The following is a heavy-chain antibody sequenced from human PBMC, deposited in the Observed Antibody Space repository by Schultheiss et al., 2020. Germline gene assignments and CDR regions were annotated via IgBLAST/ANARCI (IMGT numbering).Heavy chain of an antibody. CDR3: ARPIVGAEETNWFDP. CDR1: GGSISSSSYY. CDR2: IYYSGST. J-gene: IGHJ5*02. Sequence: SATLSLTCTVSGGSISSSSYYWGWIRQPPGKGLEWIGSIYYSGSTYYNPSLKSRVTISVDTSKNQFSLKLSSVTAADTAVYYCARPIVGAEETNWFDPWGQGTLVTGSS. V-gene: IGHV4-39*01. D-gene: IGHD3-16*02.